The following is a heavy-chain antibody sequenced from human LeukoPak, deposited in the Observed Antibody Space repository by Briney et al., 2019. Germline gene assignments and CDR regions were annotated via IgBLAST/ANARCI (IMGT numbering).Heavy chain of an antibody. J-gene: IGHJ4*02. CDR3: ARGTWDY. CDR2: IYSDGST. Sequence: GGSLRLSCAVSGFAVSSKYMTWVRQAPGKGLEWVSVIYSDGSTFYADSVKGRFTISRDNAKNTVYLQMNSLRAEDTAVYCCARGTWDYWGQGTLVTVSS. V-gene: IGHV3-53*05. CDR1: GFAVSSKY.